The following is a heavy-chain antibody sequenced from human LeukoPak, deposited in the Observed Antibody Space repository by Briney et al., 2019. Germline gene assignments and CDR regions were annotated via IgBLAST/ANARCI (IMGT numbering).Heavy chain of an antibody. V-gene: IGHV3-23*01. CDR2: ITASGGT. CDR1: GFTFSSYA. Sequence: GGSLRLSCAASGFTFSSYAMIWVRQAPGKGLEWVSTITASGGTYYADSLKGRFTISRDTSKNTLYLQINSLRAEDTAVYYCAKRGRYYFDQWGQGTLVTVSS. J-gene: IGHJ4*02. CDR3: AKRGRYYFDQ.